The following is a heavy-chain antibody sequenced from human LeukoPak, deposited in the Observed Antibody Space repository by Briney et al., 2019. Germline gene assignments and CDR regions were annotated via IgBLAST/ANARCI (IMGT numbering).Heavy chain of an antibody. CDR1: GYSISSGYY. Sequence: SETLSLTCTVSGYSISSGYYWGWIRQPPGKGLEWIGSIYHSGSAYYNPSLKGRVTISVDTSKNQFSLKLSSVTAADTAVYYCARVQTYSDYYYGMDVWGQGTTVTVSS. CDR3: ARVQTYSDYYYGMDV. J-gene: IGHJ6*02. CDR2: IYHSGSA. V-gene: IGHV4-38-2*02. D-gene: IGHD1-26*01.